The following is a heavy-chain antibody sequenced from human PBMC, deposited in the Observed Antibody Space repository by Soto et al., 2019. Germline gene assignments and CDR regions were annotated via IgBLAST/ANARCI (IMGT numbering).Heavy chain of an antibody. D-gene: IGHD3-3*01. V-gene: IGHV1-46*01. J-gene: IGHJ3*02. Sequence: VQLVQSGAVVRRPGASVKISCRTSGYSFTNYYLHWVRQAPGQGLEWMGTINPSDGSTIYAQKLQGRVTMTRDTSTSTVYTELRSLRSEDAAVYYCARDRLDFRSGYDAFDIWGQGTMVTVSS. CDR3: ARDRLDFRSGYDAFDI. CDR1: GYSFTNYY. CDR2: INPSDGST.